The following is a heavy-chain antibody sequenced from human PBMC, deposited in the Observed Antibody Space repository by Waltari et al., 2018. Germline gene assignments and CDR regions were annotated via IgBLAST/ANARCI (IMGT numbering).Heavy chain of an antibody. D-gene: IGHD1-1*01. Sequence: QVEMEESGGGVVQPGRSLTLSCADAKVTFNGYAMHWVRQAPGKGLEGVAGISFDGRNTYYDDSVKGRFSISRDHSKNTVYLHLSSLRCEDTSVYFCTRDGAGGNSYFDYWGRGNVVTVSS. CDR1: KVTFNGYA. CDR2: ISFDGRNT. V-gene: IGHV3-30*04. J-gene: IGHJ4*02. CDR3: TRDGAGGNSYFDY.